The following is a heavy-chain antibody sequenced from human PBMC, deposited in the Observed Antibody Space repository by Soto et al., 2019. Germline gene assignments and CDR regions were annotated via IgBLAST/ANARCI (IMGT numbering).Heavy chain of an antibody. CDR1: GNTFTNFG. Sequence: QGQLVQSGAEVKKPGASVKVSCTASGNTFTNFGVTWVRQAPGQGLEWMGWISAYTDDPNYAQKFQGRATMTIDTSTSTAYLDLRSLTSDDTAVEDCARVIPGAEAWFDPWGQGTLVTVSS. J-gene: IGHJ5*02. CDR2: ISAYTDDP. CDR3: ARVIPGAEAWFDP. D-gene: IGHD2-2*01. V-gene: IGHV1-18*01.